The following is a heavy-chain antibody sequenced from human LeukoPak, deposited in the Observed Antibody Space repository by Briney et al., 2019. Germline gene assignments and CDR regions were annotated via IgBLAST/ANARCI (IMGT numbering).Heavy chain of an antibody. Sequence: GGSLRLSCAASGFTFSSYWMSWVRQAPGKGLEWVANIKQDGSEKYYVDSVKGRFTMSRDNAKNSLYLQMSSLRAEDMALYYCAKGFGPMDDWYFDLWGRGTLVTVSS. CDR2: IKQDGSEK. CDR3: AKGFGPMDDWYFDL. J-gene: IGHJ2*01. CDR1: GFTFSSYW. D-gene: IGHD3-10*01. V-gene: IGHV3-7*03.